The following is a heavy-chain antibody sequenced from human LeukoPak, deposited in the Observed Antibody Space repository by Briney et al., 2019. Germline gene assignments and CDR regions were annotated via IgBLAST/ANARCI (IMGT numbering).Heavy chain of an antibody. V-gene: IGHV4-59*11. Sequence: SETLSLTCAVSDASISGHYLTWIRQPPGKGLEWIGYISYIGSTNYNPSLKRRVTISVDTSKNLFSLKLNSVTAADTAVYYCARDKISINAFDMWGQGTMVAVSS. CDR3: ARDKISINAFDM. CDR1: DASISGHY. D-gene: IGHD1-14*01. J-gene: IGHJ3*02. CDR2: ISYIGST.